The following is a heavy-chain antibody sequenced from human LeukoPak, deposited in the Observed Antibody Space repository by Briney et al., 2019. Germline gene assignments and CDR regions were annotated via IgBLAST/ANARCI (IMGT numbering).Heavy chain of an antibody. CDR2: FDPEDGET. D-gene: IGHD1-26*01. V-gene: IGHV1-24*01. Sequence: EASVKVSCKVSGYTLTELSMHWLRQAPGKGLEWMGGFDPEDGETIYAQKFQGRVTMTEDTSTDTAYMELSSLRSEDTAVYYCATVRVGATHFDYWGQGTLVTVSS. CDR3: ATVRVGATHFDY. J-gene: IGHJ4*02. CDR1: GYTLTELS.